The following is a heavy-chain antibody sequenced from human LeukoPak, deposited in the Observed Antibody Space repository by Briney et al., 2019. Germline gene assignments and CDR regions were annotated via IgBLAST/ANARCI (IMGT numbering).Heavy chain of an antibody. J-gene: IGHJ4*02. CDR3: ARIHRYCSGGACYVLDN. V-gene: IGHV4-59*02. CDR2: VYYSGST. Sequence: SETLSLTCVVSGGSVSGYYWGWIRQPPGRGLEWIGYVYYSGSTNYNPSFKSRITMSVDTSRNQFSLQLSSVTAADTAVYYCARIHRYCSGGACYVLDNWGQGTLVAVSS. D-gene: IGHD2-15*01. CDR1: GGSVSGYY.